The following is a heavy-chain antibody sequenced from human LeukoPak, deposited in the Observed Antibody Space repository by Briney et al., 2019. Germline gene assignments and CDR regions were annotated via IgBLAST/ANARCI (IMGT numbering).Heavy chain of an antibody. CDR3: ARPTYFGFDCYFNFDY. CDR2: IQPNSGVT. CDR1: GYTFATYF. J-gene: IGHJ4*02. V-gene: IGHV1-2*02. Sequence: ASVKVSCKTSGYTFATYFMHWVRQAPGQGLEWMGYIQPNSGVTNYAQKFRGRVTMTWDTSISTAYIELSGLTSDDTAIYYCARPTYFGFDCYFNFDYWGQGTLVTVSS. D-gene: IGHD2-21*02.